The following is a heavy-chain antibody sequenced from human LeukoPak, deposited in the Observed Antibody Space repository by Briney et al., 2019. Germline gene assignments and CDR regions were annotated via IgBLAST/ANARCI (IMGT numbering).Heavy chain of an antibody. CDR2: IIPLLGIT. CDR3: AREVTTMVRGVTSKSFDS. Sequence: ASVKVSCKASGGTLTTYSISWVRRAPGQGLEWMGRIIPLLGITNSAQKFQGRFTITADKSTGTAYMALSSLRSDDTAVYYCAREVTTMVRGVTSKSFDSWGQGTLVTVSS. J-gene: IGHJ4*02. D-gene: IGHD3-10*01. V-gene: IGHV1-69*04. CDR1: GGTLTTYS.